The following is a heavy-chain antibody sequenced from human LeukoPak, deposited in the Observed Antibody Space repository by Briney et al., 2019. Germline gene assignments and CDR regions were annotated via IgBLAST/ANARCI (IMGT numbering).Heavy chain of an antibody. CDR1: GFTFSSYA. V-gene: IGHV3-30-3*01. J-gene: IGHJ4*02. D-gene: IGHD2-15*01. Sequence: GGSLRLSCAASGFTFSSYAMHWVRQAPGKGLEWVAVISYDGSNKYYADSVKGRFTISRDNAKNSLYLQMNSLRAEDTAVYYCARDRGPIGGTFDYWGQGTLVTVSS. CDR2: ISYDGSNK. CDR3: ARDRGPIGGTFDY.